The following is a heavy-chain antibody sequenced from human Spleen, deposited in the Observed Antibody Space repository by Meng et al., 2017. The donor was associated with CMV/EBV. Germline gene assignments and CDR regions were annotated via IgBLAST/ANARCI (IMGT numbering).Heavy chain of an antibody. Sequence: GESLKISCKASGFPFRTYWMHWVRQVPGKGPVWVSRINGDGTSTSYADSVKGRFTISRDNAENTLFLQMNSLSAEDTAVYFCAKDGGQWLGVSRGMDVWGQGTAVTVSS. CDR1: GFPFRTYW. D-gene: IGHD6-19*01. CDR2: INGDGTST. CDR3: AKDGGQWLGVSRGMDV. V-gene: IGHV3-74*01. J-gene: IGHJ6*02.